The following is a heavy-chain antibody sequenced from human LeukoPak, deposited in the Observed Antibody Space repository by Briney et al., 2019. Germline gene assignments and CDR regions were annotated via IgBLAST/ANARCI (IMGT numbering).Heavy chain of an antibody. CDR1: GFTFSNYA. Sequence: GGSLRLSCVASGFTFSNYAMSWVRQAPGKGLERVSGIRGGGSSTFFADYVKGRFTIARGNAKSSVYLQMNTLQAEDTAVYYCATRATGTPSLFYYYMDVWGKGTTVSVSS. CDR3: ATRATGTPSLFYYYMDV. V-gene: IGHV3-23*01. CDR2: IRGGGSST. D-gene: IGHD1-26*01. J-gene: IGHJ6*03.